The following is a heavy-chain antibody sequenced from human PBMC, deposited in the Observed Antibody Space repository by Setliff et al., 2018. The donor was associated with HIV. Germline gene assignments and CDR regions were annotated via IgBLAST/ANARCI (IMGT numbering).Heavy chain of an antibody. CDR3: ARNYYYQD. CDR2: IYISGST. J-gene: IGHJ4*02. CDR1: GGSITSYY. D-gene: IGHD3-22*01. Sequence: SETLSLTCTVSGGSITSYYWSWIRQPAGKGLEWFGRIYISGSTNYNPSFESRVTMSIDTSKNQFSLKLSSVTAADTAVYYCARNYYYQDWGQGTLVTVSS. V-gene: IGHV4-4*07.